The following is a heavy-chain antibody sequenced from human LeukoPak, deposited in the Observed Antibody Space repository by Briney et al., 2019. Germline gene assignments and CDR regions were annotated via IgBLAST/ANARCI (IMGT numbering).Heavy chain of an antibody. D-gene: IGHD3-3*01. V-gene: IGHV3-48*01. CDR1: GFTFSSYS. CDR2: ISSSSSTI. CDR3: ARDGLYYDFWSGYYTEYYFDY. J-gene: IGHJ4*02. Sequence: GGSLRLSCAASGFTFSSYSMNWVRQAPGKGLEWVSYISSSSSTIYYADSVKGRFTISRDNAKNSLCLQMNSLRAEDTAVYYCARDGLYYDFWSGYYTEYYFDYWGQGTLVTVSS.